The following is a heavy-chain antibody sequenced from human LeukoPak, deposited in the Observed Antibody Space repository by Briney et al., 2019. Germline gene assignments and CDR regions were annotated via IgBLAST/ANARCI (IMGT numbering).Heavy chain of an antibody. CDR1: GYTFTSYA. CDR3: ARAADSSGWSYIDY. CDR2: INTNTGNP. Sequence: ASVKVSCTASGYTFTSYAMNWVRQAPGQGLEWMGWINTNTGNPTYAQGFTGRFVFSLDTSVSTAYLQISSLKAEDTAVYYCARAADSSGWSYIDYWGQGTLVTVSS. V-gene: IGHV7-4-1*02. D-gene: IGHD6-19*01. J-gene: IGHJ4*02.